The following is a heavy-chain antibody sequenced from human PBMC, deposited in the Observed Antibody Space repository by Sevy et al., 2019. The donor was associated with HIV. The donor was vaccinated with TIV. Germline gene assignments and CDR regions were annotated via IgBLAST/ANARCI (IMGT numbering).Heavy chain of an antibody. Sequence: SETLSLTCTVSGGSISSSSYYWGWIRQPPGKGLEWIGSIYYSGSTYYNPSLKSRVTISVDTSKNQFSLKLSSVTAADTAVYYCAGPVVDTAMAYFDYWGQGTLVTVSS. CDR3: AGPVVDTAMAYFDY. D-gene: IGHD5-18*01. J-gene: IGHJ4*02. CDR1: GGSISSSSYY. CDR2: IYYSGST. V-gene: IGHV4-39*01.